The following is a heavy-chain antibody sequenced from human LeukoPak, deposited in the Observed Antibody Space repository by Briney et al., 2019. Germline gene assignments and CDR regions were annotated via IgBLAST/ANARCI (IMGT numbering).Heavy chain of an antibody. CDR3: AREQSGTRGWYTVDY. CDR2: INPNSGGT. V-gene: IGHV1-2*02. Sequence: WASVKVSCKASGYTFTGYYMHWVRQAPGQGLEWMGWINPNSGGTNYAQKFQGRVTMTRDTSISTAYMELSRLRSDDTAVYYCAREQSGTRGWYTVDYWGQGTLVTVSS. J-gene: IGHJ4*02. CDR1: GYTFTGYY. D-gene: IGHD6-19*01.